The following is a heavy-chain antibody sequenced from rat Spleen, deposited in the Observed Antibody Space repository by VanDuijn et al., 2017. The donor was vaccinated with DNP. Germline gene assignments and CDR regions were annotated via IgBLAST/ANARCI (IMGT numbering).Heavy chain of an antibody. CDR2: SKTAGGGT. CDR1: GFIFSSYW. Sequence: EVQLVETGGGLVQPGRSLKLSCVASGFIFSSYWMYWFRQAPGKGLEWVATSKTAGGGTYYPDSVKGRFTISRDNTENTVYLQMNNLRSDDTATYYCAKHLDAWGQGTSVTVSS. J-gene: IGHJ4*01. CDR3: AKHLDA. V-gene: IGHV5-58*01.